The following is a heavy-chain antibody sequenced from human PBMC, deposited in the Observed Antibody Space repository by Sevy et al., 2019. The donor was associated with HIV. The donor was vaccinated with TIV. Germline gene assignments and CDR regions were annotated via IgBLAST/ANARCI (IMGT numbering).Heavy chain of an antibody. D-gene: IGHD3-3*01. V-gene: IGHV1-18*01. Sequence: ASVKVSCKASGYTFTSYGISWVRQAPGQGLEWMGWISAYNGNTNYAQKLQGRVTMTTDTSTSTAYMELRSLRSDDTAVYYCARVGNYDFWSGRPNWFDPWGQGTLVTVSS. CDR1: GYTFTSYG. J-gene: IGHJ5*02. CDR2: ISAYNGNT. CDR3: ARVGNYDFWSGRPNWFDP.